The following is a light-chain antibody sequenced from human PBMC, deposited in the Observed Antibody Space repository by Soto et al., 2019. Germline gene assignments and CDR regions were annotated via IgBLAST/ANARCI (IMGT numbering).Light chain of an antibody. CDR3: QKYDSAPYT. V-gene: IGKV1-27*01. CDR1: QDINNY. Sequence: DIQMTQSPSSLSASVGNRVSITCRASQDINNYLAWYQQKPGKAPQVQIYATSTLQAGVPSRFSGRVSGTEFTLTISSLQPEDVATYYCQKYDSAPYTFGQGTKLEIK. J-gene: IGKJ2*01. CDR2: ATS.